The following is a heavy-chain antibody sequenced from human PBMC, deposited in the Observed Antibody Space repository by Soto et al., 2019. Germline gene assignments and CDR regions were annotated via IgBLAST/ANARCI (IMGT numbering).Heavy chain of an antibody. Sequence: QVQLVQSGAEVKKPGSSGKVSCKASGGTFRSYAISWVRQAPGQGLEWMGGIIPIFGTATYAQKFQGRVTITADKPTSTDYMGLRSLRYEDTAVYYCERGDRRGYSYGYYYDGIDFWGQGTTVTVSS. CDR2: IIPIFGTA. CDR3: ERGDRRGYSYGYYYDGIDF. J-gene: IGHJ6*02. D-gene: IGHD5-18*01. CDR1: GGTFRSYA. V-gene: IGHV1-69*06.